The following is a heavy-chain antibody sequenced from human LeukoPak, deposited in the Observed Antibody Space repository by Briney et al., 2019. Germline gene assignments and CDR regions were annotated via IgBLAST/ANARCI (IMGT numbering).Heavy chain of an antibody. V-gene: IGHV3-23*01. Sequence: GGSLRLSCAASGFTFSNYGVNWVRQTPGKGLEWVSGIGDSGRSTYYADSVKGRFTISRDNSKNTLYLQMNSLRAEDTAVYYCARGGPAAGRFDYWGQGTLVTVSS. J-gene: IGHJ4*02. CDR1: GFTFSNYG. CDR3: ARGGPAAGRFDY. CDR2: IGDSGRST. D-gene: IGHD6-13*01.